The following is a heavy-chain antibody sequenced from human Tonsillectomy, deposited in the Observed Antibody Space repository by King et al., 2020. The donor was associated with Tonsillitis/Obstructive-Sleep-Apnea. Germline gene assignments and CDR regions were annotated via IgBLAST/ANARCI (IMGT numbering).Heavy chain of an antibody. V-gene: IGHV3-7*01. CDR2: IKQDGSEK. CDR1: GFTFSSYW. D-gene: IGHD6-13*01. J-gene: IGHJ5*02. Sequence: VQLVESGGGLVQPGGSLRLSCAASGFTFSSYWMSWVRQAPGKGLEWVANIKQDGSEKYYVDSVKGRFTISRDNAKNSLYLQMNSLRAEDTAVYYCASLFRQQLVNDWFDPWGQGTLVTVSS. CDR3: ASLFRQQLVNDWFDP.